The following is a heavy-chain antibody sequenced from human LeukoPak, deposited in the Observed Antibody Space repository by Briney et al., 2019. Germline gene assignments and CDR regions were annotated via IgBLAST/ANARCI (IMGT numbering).Heavy chain of an antibody. D-gene: IGHD3-10*01. CDR2: ISRSSDYI. CDR3: AFLLGNFYNPDF. CDR1: RFTFSDYD. Sequence: AGGSLRLSCAASRFTFSDYDMNWVRQAPGKGLEWVAFISRSSDYIFYADSVKGRFTVSRDNAQDSLYLQMNNLRPEDTALYYCAFLLGNFYNPDFWGQGTLVTVSS. V-gene: IGHV3-21*01. J-gene: IGHJ4*02.